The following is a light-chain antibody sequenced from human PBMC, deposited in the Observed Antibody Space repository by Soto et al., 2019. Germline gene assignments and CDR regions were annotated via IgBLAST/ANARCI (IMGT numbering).Light chain of an antibody. CDR3: QQSYTTWT. J-gene: IGKJ1*01. V-gene: IGKV1-39*01. CDR2: GAS. CDR1: QSISDY. Sequence: DIQMTQSPSSLSAFVGDRVTITCRASQSISDYLNWYQQRPGKAPKVLIYGASNLQSGVPSRFSGSGSGTDFTLTISSLQPEDFATYYCQQSYTTWTFGQGTKVDIK.